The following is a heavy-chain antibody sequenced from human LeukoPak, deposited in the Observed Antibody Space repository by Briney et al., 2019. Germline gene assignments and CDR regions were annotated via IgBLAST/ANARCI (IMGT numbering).Heavy chain of an antibody. CDR3: ARDTAMGEPDY. CDR1: GGSISSSSYY. CDR2: IYYSGST. Sequence: SETLSLTCTVSGGSISSSSYYWGWIRQPPGKGLEWIGSIYYSGSTYYNPSLKSRVTISVDTSKNQFSLKLSSVTAADTAVYYCARDTAMGEPDYWGQGTLVTVSS. V-gene: IGHV4-39*07. J-gene: IGHJ4*02. D-gene: IGHD5-18*01.